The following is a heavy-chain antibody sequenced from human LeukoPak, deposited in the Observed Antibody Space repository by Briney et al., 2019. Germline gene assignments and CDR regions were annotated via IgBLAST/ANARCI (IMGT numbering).Heavy chain of an antibody. Sequence: GGSLRLSCAASGFTFSSYEMNWVRQAPGKGLEWVSYISSSGSTIFYADSVKGRFTISRDNAKNSLHLEMNSLRAEDTAVYYCASLYGSGSYYDHYYYGMDAWGKGTTVTVSS. CDR2: ISSSGSTI. D-gene: IGHD3-10*01. CDR3: ASLYGSGSYYDHYYYGMDA. V-gene: IGHV3-48*03. J-gene: IGHJ6*04. CDR1: GFTFSSYE.